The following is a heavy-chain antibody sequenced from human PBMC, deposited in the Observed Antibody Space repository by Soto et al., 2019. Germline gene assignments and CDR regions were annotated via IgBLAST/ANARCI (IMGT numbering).Heavy chain of an antibody. CDR2: IRTHNGNA. J-gene: IGHJ4*02. CDR3: ARLTGFSSTFPDS. CDR1: GFTFRIYA. V-gene: IGHV1-18*04. D-gene: IGHD6-13*01. Sequence: QVQLMQSGGEVKKPGASVKVSCKASGFTFRIYAIAWVRQAPGQGLEWMGWIRTHNGNANYAQNFQDRITMTADTSTHTAYRELRNLRTDDTAVYYCARLTGFSSTFPDSWGQGTLFSVSS.